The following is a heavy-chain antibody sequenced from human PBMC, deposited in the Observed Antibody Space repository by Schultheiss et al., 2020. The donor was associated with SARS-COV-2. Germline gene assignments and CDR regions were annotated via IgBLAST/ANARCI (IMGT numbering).Heavy chain of an antibody. D-gene: IGHD3-3*01. J-gene: IGHJ6*02. Sequence: WVRQTPGKGLEWMGRIDPSDSYTNYSPSFQGHVTISADKSISTAYLQWSSLKASDTAMYYWARLDFWSGYPHMDVWGQGTTVTVSS. V-gene: IGHV5-10-1*01. CDR2: IDPSDSYT. CDR3: ARLDFWSGYPHMDV.